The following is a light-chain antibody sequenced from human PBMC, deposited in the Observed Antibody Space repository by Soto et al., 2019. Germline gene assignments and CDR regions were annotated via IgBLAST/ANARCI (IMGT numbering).Light chain of an antibody. CDR3: QHYNSYGT. CDR2: GAS. CDR1: QTVRSSS. Sequence: DIVLTQSPGTLSLSPGERATLSCRASQTVRSSSLAWYQQKPGQAPRLLIFGASTRAAGFPDRFSGSGSGTDFTLTISRLEPEDFATYYCQHYNSYGTFGQGTKVEIK. V-gene: IGKV3-20*01. J-gene: IGKJ1*01.